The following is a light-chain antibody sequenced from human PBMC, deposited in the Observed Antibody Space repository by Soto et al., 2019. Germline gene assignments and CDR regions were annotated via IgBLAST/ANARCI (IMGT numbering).Light chain of an antibody. CDR2: SNN. V-gene: IGLV1-44*01. Sequence: QSVLTQPPSASGTPGQKVTISCSGSSSNIGSYTVNWYQQLPGTAPKLLIYSNNQRPSGVPDRFSGSKSGTSASLAISGLQSEDEADYYCEAWDDSLNGVVFGGGTKLTVL. CDR1: SSNIGSYT. J-gene: IGLJ2*01. CDR3: EAWDDSLNGVV.